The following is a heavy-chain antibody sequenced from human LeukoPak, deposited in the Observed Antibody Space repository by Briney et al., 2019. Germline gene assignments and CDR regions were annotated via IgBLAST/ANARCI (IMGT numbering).Heavy chain of an antibody. J-gene: IGHJ4*02. CDR1: GYTFIDYY. CDR3: ARVKKLMPEFEF. CDR2: INPNSGAT. V-gene: IGHV1-2*02. D-gene: IGHD2-2*01. Sequence: ASVKVCCKSSGYTFIDYYIHMVRQPPGQGLEWMGWINPNSGATKYAQKFQGRVSMTRDTSINTAYMDLTNLRSDDTAIFYCARVKKLMPEFEFWGQGTLVTVSS.